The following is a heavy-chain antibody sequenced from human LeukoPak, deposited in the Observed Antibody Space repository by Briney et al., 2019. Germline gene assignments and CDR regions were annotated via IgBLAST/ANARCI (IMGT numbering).Heavy chain of an antibody. CDR3: TKLVDSAPSY. CDR2: IGGTT. CDR1: GYTFSNYA. V-gene: IGHV3-23*01. D-gene: IGHD2-15*01. J-gene: IGHJ4*02. Sequence: GGSLRLSCEASGYTFSNYAMMWIRQAPGKGLEWVPSIGGTTYYADPVRGRFTISRDNSKNTLYLQMNNLRAEDTALYYCTKLVDSAPSYWGQGTLVTVSS.